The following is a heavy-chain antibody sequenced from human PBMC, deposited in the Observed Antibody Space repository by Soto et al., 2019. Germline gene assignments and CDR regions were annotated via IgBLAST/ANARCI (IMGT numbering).Heavy chain of an antibody. D-gene: IGHD6-19*01. Sequence: ASVKVSCKASGYTFTSYGISWVRQAPGQGLEWMGWISAYNGNTNYAQKLQGRVTMTTDTSTSTAYMELRSLRSNDTAVYYCATLGKYSSGWAFDYWGQGTLVTVSS. CDR1: GYTFTSYG. J-gene: IGHJ4*02. CDR2: ISAYNGNT. V-gene: IGHV1-18*01. CDR3: ATLGKYSSGWAFDY.